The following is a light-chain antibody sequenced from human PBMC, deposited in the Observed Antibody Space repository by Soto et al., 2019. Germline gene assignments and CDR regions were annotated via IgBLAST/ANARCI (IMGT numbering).Light chain of an antibody. J-gene: IGLJ3*02. Sequence: QSALTQPRSVSGSPGQSVTISCTGTSSDVGGYNYVSWYQQQPGKAPKLIIHDVTKRPSGVPDRLSGSKSGNTASLTISWLQAEDEADYYCCSYAHTSRVFGGGTKVTVL. CDR3: CSYAHTSRV. CDR2: DVT. V-gene: IGLV2-11*01. CDR1: SSDVGGYNY.